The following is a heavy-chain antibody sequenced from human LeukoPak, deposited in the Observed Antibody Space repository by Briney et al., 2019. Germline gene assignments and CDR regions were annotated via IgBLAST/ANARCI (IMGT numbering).Heavy chain of an antibody. D-gene: IGHD3-22*01. V-gene: IGHV1-2*02. CDR2: INPNSGGT. Sequence: ASVKVSCKASGYTFTGYYMHWVRQAPGQGLEWMGWINPNSGGTNYAQKFQGRVTMTRDTSISTAYMELSRLRSDDTAVYYCARDLRRGNYCESSGYYRDYWRQGTLVTVSS. CDR1: GYTFTGYY. CDR3: ARDLRRGNYCESSGYYRDY. J-gene: IGHJ4*02.